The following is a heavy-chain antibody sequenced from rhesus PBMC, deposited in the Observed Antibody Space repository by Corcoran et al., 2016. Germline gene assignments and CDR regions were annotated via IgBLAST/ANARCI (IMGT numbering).Heavy chain of an antibody. J-gene: IGHJ4*01. CDR1: GGSIRSSNW. D-gene: IGHD2-15*01. Sequence: QVQLQESGPGLVKPAVTLTLTCAVSGGSIRSSNWRTWLRQPPGKGLEGIGYSSGGSGSTYYNPSHKSRVTISPDTSKSQFSMKLSSVTAADTAVYYCARGGTYGRLDYWGQGVLVTVSS. CDR2: SSGGSGST. V-gene: IGHV4-65*01. CDR3: ARGGTYGRLDY.